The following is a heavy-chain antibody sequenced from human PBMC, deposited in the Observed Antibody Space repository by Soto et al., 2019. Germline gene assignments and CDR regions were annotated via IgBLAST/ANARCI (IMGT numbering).Heavy chain of an antibody. CDR3: TTGRNPKIMRGVGRYYGMDV. CDR1: GFTFSNAW. D-gene: IGHD3-16*01. J-gene: IGHJ6*02. Sequence: GGSLRLSCAASGFTFSNAWMNWVRQAPGKGLEWVGRIKSKTDGGTTDYAAPVKGRFTISRDDSKNTLYLQMNSLKTEDTAVYYCTTGRNPKIMRGVGRYYGMDVWDQGTTVTVS. CDR2: IKSKTDGGTT. V-gene: IGHV3-15*07.